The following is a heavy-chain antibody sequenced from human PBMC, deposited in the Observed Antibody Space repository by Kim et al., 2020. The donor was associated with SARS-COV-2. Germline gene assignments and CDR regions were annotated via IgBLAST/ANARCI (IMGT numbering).Heavy chain of an antibody. CDR1: GYSITTGYY. CDR3: AREGNTMIVVVNPPVAFDI. V-gene: IGHV4-38-2*02. J-gene: IGHJ3*02. Sequence: SETLSLTCNVSGYSITTGYYWGWIRQPPGKGLEWIGSMYHSGSTYYNPSLKSRVTMSVDTSKNQFSLNLNSVTAADTALYYCAREGNTMIVVVNPPVAFDIWGHGTMVTVSS. CDR2: MYHSGST. D-gene: IGHD3-22*01.